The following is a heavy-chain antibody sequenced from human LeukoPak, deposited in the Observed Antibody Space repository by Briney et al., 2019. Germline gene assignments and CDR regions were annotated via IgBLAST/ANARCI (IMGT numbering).Heavy chain of an antibody. CDR2: ISSNGGST. V-gene: IGHV3-64*01. D-gene: IGHD2-2*01. Sequence: GGSLRLSCAASGFTFSSYAMHWVRQAPGKGPEYVSAISSNGGSTYYANSVKGRFTISRDNSKNTLYLQMGSLRAEDMAVYYCARPKYCSSTSCFDFDYWGQGTLVTVSS. CDR1: GFTFSSYA. CDR3: ARPKYCSSTSCFDFDY. J-gene: IGHJ4*02.